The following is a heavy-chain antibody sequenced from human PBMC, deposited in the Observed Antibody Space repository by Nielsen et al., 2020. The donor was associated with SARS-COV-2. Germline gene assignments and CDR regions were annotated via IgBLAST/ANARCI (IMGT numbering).Heavy chain of an antibody. D-gene: IGHD2-2*01. V-gene: IGHV4-31*02. CDR2: IYYSGST. CDR3: ARDRFYPRTSLAAMAYYGMDV. J-gene: IGHJ6*02. Sequence: WIRQPPGKGLEWIGYIYYSGSTYYNPSLKSRVTISVDTSKNQSSLKLSSVTAADTAVYYCARDRFYPRTSLAAMAYYGMDVWGQGTTVTVSS.